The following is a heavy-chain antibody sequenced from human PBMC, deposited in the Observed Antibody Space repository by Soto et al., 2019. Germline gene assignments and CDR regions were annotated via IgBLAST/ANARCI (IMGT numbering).Heavy chain of an antibody. J-gene: IGHJ6*02. CDR1: GYTFTSYG. V-gene: IGHV1-18*04. Sequence: ASVKVSCKASGYTFTSYGISCVRQAPGQVLEWMGWISAYNGNTNYAQKLQGRVTMTTDTSTSTAYMELRSLRSDDTAVYYCATVSTYDSSGYYWDYYYGMDVWGQGTTVTVSS. CDR3: ATVSTYDSSGYYWDYYYGMDV. CDR2: ISAYNGNT. D-gene: IGHD3-22*01.